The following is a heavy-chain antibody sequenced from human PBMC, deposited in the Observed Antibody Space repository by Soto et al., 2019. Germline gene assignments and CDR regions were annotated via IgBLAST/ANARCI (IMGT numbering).Heavy chain of an antibody. J-gene: IGHJ6*02. CDR1: GFTFSSYA. V-gene: IGHV3-30-3*01. D-gene: IGHD3-10*01. Sequence: QVQLVESGGGVVQPGRSLRLSCAASGFTFSSYAMHWVRQAPGKGLEWVAVISYDGSNKYYADSVKGRFTISRDNSKNTLYLQMNRLRAEDTAVYYCARDKVTMVRGVSKYYYYGMDVWGQGTTVTVSS. CDR3: ARDKVTMVRGVSKYYYYGMDV. CDR2: ISYDGSNK.